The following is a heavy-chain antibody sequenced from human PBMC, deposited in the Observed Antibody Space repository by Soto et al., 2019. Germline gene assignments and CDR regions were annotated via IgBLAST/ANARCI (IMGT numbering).Heavy chain of an antibody. Sequence: QVQLVQSGAEVKKPGSSVKVSCKASGGTFSSYAISWVRQAPGQGLEWMGGIIPIFGTANYAQKFQGRVTITADESTSTAYMELSSLRSEDTAVYYCARGGNGAHQLVLGWFDPWGQGTLVTVSS. D-gene: IGHD6-13*01. CDR3: ARGGNGAHQLVLGWFDP. CDR2: IIPIFGTA. V-gene: IGHV1-69*01. CDR1: GGTFSSYA. J-gene: IGHJ5*02.